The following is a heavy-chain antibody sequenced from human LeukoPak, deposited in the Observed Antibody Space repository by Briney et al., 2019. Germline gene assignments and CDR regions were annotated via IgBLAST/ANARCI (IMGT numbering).Heavy chain of an antibody. CDR2: IIPIFGTA. V-gene: IGHV1-69*05. Sequence: SVKVSCKASGGTFSSYAISWVRQAPGQGLEWMGRIIPIFGTANYAQKFQGRVTITTDESTSTAYMELSSLRSEDTAVYYCARGLITMVRGTNYYCYYMDVWGKGTTVTVSS. D-gene: IGHD3-10*01. J-gene: IGHJ6*03. CDR3: ARGLITMVRGTNYYCYYMDV. CDR1: GGTFSSYA.